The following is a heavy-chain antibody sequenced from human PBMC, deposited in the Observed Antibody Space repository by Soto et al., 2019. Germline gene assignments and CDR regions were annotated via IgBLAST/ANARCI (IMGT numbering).Heavy chain of an antibody. Sequence: XATLSLTCTVCGYCINSEDYWCWIRQPPGKGLEWIASIYHGVSTFYNPSLRSRVTISIDTSKNQFSLRLTAVTAADTAMYYCARKAYYDSGRINLFDSWGQGTLVTVSS. V-gene: IGHV4-38-2*02. CDR3: ARKAYYDSGRINLFDS. D-gene: IGHD3-10*01. J-gene: IGHJ4*02. CDR2: IYHGVST. CDR1: GYCINSEDY.